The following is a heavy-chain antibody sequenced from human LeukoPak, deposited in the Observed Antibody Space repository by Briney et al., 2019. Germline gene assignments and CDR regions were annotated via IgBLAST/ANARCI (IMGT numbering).Heavy chain of an antibody. CDR2: ISGSGGST. D-gene: IGHD2-15*01. J-gene: IGHJ4*02. V-gene: IGHV3-23*01. CDR1: GFTFSSYA. Sequence: PGGCLRLSCAASGFTFSSYAMSWVRQAPGRGLEWVSAISGSGGSTYYADSVKGRFTISRDNSKNTLYLQMNSLRAEDTAVYYCAKDPSLIVVVVAATLSFHYWGQGTLVTVSS. CDR3: AKDPSLIVVVVAATLSFHY.